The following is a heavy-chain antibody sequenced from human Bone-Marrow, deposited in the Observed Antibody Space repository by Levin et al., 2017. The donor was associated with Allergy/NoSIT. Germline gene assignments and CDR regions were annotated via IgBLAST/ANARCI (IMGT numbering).Heavy chain of an antibody. V-gene: IGHV3-9*01. J-gene: IGHJ6*02. CDR2: ISWNSGSI. CDR3: AKASIAVAGTPYYYYYGMDV. CDR1: GFTFDDYA. Sequence: GGSLRLSCAASGFTFDDYAMHWVRQAPGKGLEWVSGISWNSGSIGYADSVKGRFTISRDNAKNSLYLQMNSLRAEDTALYYCAKASIAVAGTPYYYYYGMDVWGQGTTVTVSS. D-gene: IGHD6-19*01.